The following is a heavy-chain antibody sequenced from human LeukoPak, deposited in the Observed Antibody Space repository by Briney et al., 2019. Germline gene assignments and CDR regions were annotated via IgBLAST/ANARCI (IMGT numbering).Heavy chain of an antibody. Sequence: HPGGSLRLSCAASGFTFSSYAMNWVRQAPGRGLEWVSAISGSGGSTYHADSVKGRFTISRGNPKNTLYLQMNSLRAEDTAVYYCAKDIGYDILTGFNYYFDYWGQGTLVTVSS. CDR2: ISGSGGST. J-gene: IGHJ4*02. D-gene: IGHD3-9*01. CDR1: GFTFSSYA. CDR3: AKDIGYDILTGFNYYFDY. V-gene: IGHV3-23*01.